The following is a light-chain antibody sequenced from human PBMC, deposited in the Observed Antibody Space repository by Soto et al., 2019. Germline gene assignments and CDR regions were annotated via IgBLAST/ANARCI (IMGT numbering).Light chain of an antibody. CDR1: TGAVTSGNY. V-gene: IGLV7-43*01. CDR3: LLYYGGAHLV. Sequence: QTVVTQEPSLTVSPGGTVTLTCASSTGAVTSGNYPSWFQQKPGQTPRTLIFTTNNRHSWTPARFSGSLLGGKAALTLSGVQPEDEAEYYCLLYYGGAHLVFGGGTKLTVL. CDR2: TTN. J-gene: IGLJ3*02.